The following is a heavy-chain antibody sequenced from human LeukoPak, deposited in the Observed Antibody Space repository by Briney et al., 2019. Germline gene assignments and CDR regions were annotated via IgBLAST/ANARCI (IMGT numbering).Heavy chain of an antibody. D-gene: IGHD1-14*01. CDR2: IYYSGTT. Sequence: PSGTLSLTCTVSGGSISSYYWSWIRQPPGKGLEWIGHIYYSGTTNYNPSLKSRVTISVDTSKDQFSLKLSSVTAADTAVYYCARRANNRYYHYYMDVWGKGTTVTVSS. V-gene: IGHV4-59*08. CDR1: GGSISSYY. J-gene: IGHJ6*03. CDR3: ARRANNRYYHYYMDV.